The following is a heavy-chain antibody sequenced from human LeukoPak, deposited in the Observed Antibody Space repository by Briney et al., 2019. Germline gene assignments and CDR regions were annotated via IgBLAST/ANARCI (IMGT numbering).Heavy chain of an antibody. J-gene: IGHJ4*02. Sequence: GGSLRLSCAASGFTFSSYGMHWARQAPGKGLEWVAVIWYDGSNKYYADSVKGRFTISRDNSKNTLYLQMNSLRVEDTAVYYCARSGLRWEPTAADYWGQGTLVTVSS. CDR3: ARSGLRWEPTAADY. D-gene: IGHD1-26*01. CDR1: GFTFSSYG. CDR2: IWYDGSNK. V-gene: IGHV3-33*01.